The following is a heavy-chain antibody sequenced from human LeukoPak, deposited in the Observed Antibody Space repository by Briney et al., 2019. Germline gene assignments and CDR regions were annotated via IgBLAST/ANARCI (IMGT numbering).Heavy chain of an antibody. Sequence: PGGSLRLSCAASGFTFSDYYMSWVRQAPGKGLEWVAVISYDGSNKYYADSVKGRFTISRDNSKNTLYLQMNSLRAEDTAVYYCARSPFSGIAVAGRPNAFDIWGQGTMVTVSS. J-gene: IGHJ3*02. CDR1: GFTFSDYY. V-gene: IGHV3-30-3*01. CDR3: ARSPFSGIAVAGRPNAFDI. D-gene: IGHD6-19*01. CDR2: ISYDGSNK.